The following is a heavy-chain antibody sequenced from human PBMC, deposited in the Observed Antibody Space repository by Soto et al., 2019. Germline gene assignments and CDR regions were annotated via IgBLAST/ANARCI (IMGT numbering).Heavy chain of an antibody. J-gene: IGHJ6*02. CDR1: FGSISSDY. Sequence: SQSLSLTGTVSFGSISSDYWRWIRQPEAKVLAWMGRVYTSGSTDYNPSLGSGVTVTRDTSVSTAYMELSRLTSDDTAVYYCAREGPKPDYHILTSPLAYYYYYGMDVWGQGTTLTGSS. CDR2: VYTSGST. CDR3: AREGPKPDYHILTSPLAYYYYYGMDV. D-gene: IGHD3-9*01. V-gene: IGHV4-4*07.